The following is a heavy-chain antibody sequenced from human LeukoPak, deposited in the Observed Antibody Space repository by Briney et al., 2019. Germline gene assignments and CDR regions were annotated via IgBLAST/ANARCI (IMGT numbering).Heavy chain of an antibody. Sequence: ASVKVSCKASGYTFTSYAMHWVRQAPGQRLEWMGWINAGNGNTKYSQEFQGRVTITRDTSASTAYMELSSLRSEDTAVYYCARIYDYVWGSYRRGPFDPWGQGTLVTVSS. CDR3: ARIYDYVWGSYRRGPFDP. CDR1: GYTFTSYA. CDR2: INAGNGNT. V-gene: IGHV1-3*03. D-gene: IGHD3-16*02. J-gene: IGHJ5*02.